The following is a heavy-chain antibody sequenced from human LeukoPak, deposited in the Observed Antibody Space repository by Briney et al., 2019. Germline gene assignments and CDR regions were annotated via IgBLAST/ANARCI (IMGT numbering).Heavy chain of an antibody. V-gene: IGHV3-21*01. CDR2: ISSSSSYI. J-gene: IGHJ6*02. D-gene: IGHD5-24*01. Sequence: GGSLRLSCAASGFTFSSYSMNWVRQAPGKGLEWVSSISSSSSYIYYADSMKGRFTISRDNAKNSLYLQMNSLRAEDTAVYYCARGRKWLRLGPSSGMDVWGQGTTVTVSS. CDR1: GFTFSSYS. CDR3: ARGRKWLRLGPSSGMDV.